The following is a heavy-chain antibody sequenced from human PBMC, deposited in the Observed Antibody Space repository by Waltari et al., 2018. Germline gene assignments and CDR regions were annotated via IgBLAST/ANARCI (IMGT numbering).Heavy chain of an antibody. J-gene: IGHJ4*02. CDR2: MDPKGGET. D-gene: IGHD3-16*01. V-gene: IGHV1-2*07. Sequence: QVQLVQSGAEVGKPGASVTVSCTASGYTFTAYYVHWVRQAPGQGREGVGGMDPKGGETNYGYKFEGRVTMTRDKSKRAAYMELSGLKSDDTAVYYCAREEDNHDASTELDYWGQGTLVTVSS. CDR3: AREEDNHDASTELDY. CDR1: GYTFTAYY.